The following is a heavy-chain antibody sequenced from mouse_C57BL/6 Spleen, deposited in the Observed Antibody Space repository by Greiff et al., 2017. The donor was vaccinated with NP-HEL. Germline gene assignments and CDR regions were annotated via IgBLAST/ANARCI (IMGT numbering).Heavy chain of an antibody. J-gene: IGHJ3*01. CDR2: IDPETGGT. Sequence: QVQLQQSGAELVRPGASVTLSCKASGYTFTDYEMHWVKQTPVHGLEWIGAIDPETGGTAYNQKFKGKAILTADKSSSTAYMELRSLTSEDSAVYYCTKKGHYDVFPYWGQGTLVTVSA. V-gene: IGHV1-15*01. CDR3: TKKGHYDVFPY. D-gene: IGHD2-4*01. CDR1: GYTFTDYE.